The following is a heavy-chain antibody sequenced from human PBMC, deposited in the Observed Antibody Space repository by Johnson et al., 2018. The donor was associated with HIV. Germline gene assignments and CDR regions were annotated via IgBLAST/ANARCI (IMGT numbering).Heavy chain of an antibody. CDR1: GFTFSSYA. D-gene: IGHD1-26*01. CDR3: ARDSGEMWALRIAFDI. Sequence: QVQLVESGGGVVRPGRSLRLSCVVSGFTFSSYAMSWVRQAPGKGLEWVAVISYDGSNKYYADSVKGRFTISRDNSKNTLYLQMSSLRAEDTAVYYCARDSGEMWALRIAFDIWGQGTMVTVSS. V-gene: IGHV3-30-3*01. J-gene: IGHJ3*02. CDR2: ISYDGSNK.